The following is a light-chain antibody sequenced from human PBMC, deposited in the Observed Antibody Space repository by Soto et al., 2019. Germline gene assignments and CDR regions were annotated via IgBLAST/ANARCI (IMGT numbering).Light chain of an antibody. CDR2: KTS. Sequence: DIQMTQSPSSLSASVCDRVTITCRASQGTGDWLAWYQQKPRKAPKLLIYKTSTLEGGAPSRFSGSGSETEFTHTISSLQSDGSATSHCLQYRSYPLPFGEGNNVDI. CDR1: QGTGDW. V-gene: IGKV1-5*03. J-gene: IGKJ4*01. CDR3: LQYRSYPLP.